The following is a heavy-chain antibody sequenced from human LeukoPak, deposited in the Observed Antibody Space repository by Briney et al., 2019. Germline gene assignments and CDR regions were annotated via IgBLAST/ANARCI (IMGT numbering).Heavy chain of an antibody. D-gene: IGHD2-2*01. CDR2: IYTSGST. V-gene: IGHV4-4*07. CDR3: ARGGCSSTSCYWRLDWFDP. J-gene: IGHJ5*02. Sequence: PSETLSLTCTVSGASFSRFYWNWIRQPAGKGLEWIGRIYTSGSTNYNPSLKSRVTMSVDTSKNQFSLKLRSVTAADTAVYYCARGGCSSTSCYWRLDWFDPWGQGILVTVSS. CDR1: GASFSRFY.